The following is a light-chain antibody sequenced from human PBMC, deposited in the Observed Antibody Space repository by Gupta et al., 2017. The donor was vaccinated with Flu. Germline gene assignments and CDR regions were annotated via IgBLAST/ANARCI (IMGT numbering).Light chain of an antibody. CDR1: TSDVGGDNS. CDR3: SSYSIVITPVVE. CDR2: DVT. Sequence: QSAQTQPASVSGAPGQEITISCTGTTSDVGGDNSVYWYQQRPLTAPKLMISDVTNRPPVRSNRLSGSNSANTASLTISGLQAADEADSYCSSYSIVITPVVEFGGGTKLTVL. V-gene: IGLV2-14*01. J-gene: IGLJ2*01.